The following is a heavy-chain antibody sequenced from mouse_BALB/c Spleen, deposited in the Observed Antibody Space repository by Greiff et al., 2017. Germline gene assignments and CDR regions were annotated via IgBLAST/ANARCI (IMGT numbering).Heavy chain of an antibody. CDR2: IRLKSDNYAT. CDR3: TGGGGYFDV. V-gene: IGHV6-3*01. CDR1: GFTFSSYW. J-gene: IGHJ1*01. D-gene: IGHD1-1*02. Sequence: EVKLMESGGGLVQPGGSMKLSCVASGFTFSSYWMSWVRQSPEKGLEWVAEIRLKSDNYATHYAESVKGKFTISRDDSKSRLYLQMNSLRAEDTGIYYCTGGGGYFDVWGAGTTVTVSS.